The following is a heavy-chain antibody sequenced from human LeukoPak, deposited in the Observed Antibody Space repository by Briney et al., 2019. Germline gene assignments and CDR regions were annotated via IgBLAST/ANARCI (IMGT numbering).Heavy chain of an antibody. D-gene: IGHD2-2*02. CDR1: GGFISSGDYY. Sequence: PSETLSLTCTVSGGFISSGDYYWSWIRQPPGKGLEWIGYTYYSGSTYYNPSLKSRVTISVDTSKNQFSLKLSSVTAADTAVYYCARVAIVVVPAAIPAFDIWGQGTMVTVSS. J-gene: IGHJ3*02. CDR3: ARVAIVVVPAAIPAFDI. CDR2: TYYSGST. V-gene: IGHV4-30-4*01.